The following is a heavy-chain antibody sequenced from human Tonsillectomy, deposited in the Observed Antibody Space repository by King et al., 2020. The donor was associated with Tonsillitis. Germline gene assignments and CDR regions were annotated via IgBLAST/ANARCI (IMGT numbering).Heavy chain of an antibody. CDR1: GYTFTTYG. CDR3: GRSSAEWPSDAFDI. J-gene: IGHJ3*02. D-gene: IGHD3-3*01. V-gene: IGHV1-18*04. CDR2: ISANNGNT. Sequence: QLVQSGGEVKKPGASVKVSCKASGYTFTTYGIGWVRQAPGQGLGWRGWISANNGNTNYAQRLQGRVTMTTDTSTSTAYMELRSLRSDDTAVYYCGRSSAEWPSDAFDIWGQGTMVTVSS.